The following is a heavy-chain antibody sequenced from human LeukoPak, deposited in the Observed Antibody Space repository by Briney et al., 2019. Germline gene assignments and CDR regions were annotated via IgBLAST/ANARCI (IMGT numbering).Heavy chain of an antibody. J-gene: IGHJ4*02. CDR3: ASSRSGSYFAY. CDR2: ISYDGSNK. CDR1: GLTFDSNA. D-gene: IGHD1-26*01. V-gene: IGHV3-30*04. Sequence: GVSLRLSCVASGLTFDSNAMHWVRQAPGKGLEWVAAISYDGSNKYYADSVKGRFTISRDNSKNTQYLQMNSLRAEDTAVYHCASSRSGSYFAYWGQGTLVTVSS.